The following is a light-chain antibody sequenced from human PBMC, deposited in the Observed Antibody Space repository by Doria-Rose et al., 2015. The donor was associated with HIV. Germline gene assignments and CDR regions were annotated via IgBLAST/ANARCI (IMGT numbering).Light chain of an antibody. Sequence: TQSPGTLSLSPGERATLSCRASQRFSSNYLAWYQQKPGQAPSLLIYDGSTRATGIPDRFSASRSGTDFTLTINRLEPEDFALYYCHQYGTSWTFGQGTKVEI. CDR3: HQYGTSWT. J-gene: IGKJ1*01. V-gene: IGKV3-20*01. CDR2: DGS. CDR1: QRFSSNY.